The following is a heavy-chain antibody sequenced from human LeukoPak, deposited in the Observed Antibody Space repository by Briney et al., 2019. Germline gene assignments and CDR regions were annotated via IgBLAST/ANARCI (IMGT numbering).Heavy chain of an antibody. CDR1: GFTFSNAW. Sequence: PGGSLRLSCAASGFTFSNAWMSWVRQAPGKGLDWVGRIKSKTDGGTTDYAAPVKGRFTISRDDSKNTLYLQMNSLKTEDTAVYYCTTPWILGAFDIWGQGTMVTVSS. J-gene: IGHJ3*02. V-gene: IGHV3-15*01. CDR3: TTPWILGAFDI. D-gene: IGHD5-18*01. CDR2: IKSKTDGGTT.